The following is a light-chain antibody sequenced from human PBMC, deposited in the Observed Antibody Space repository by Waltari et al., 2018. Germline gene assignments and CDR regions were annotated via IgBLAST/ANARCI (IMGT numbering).Light chain of an antibody. CDR2: KGI. J-gene: IGLJ3*02. CDR1: SGSISSTSY. V-gene: IGLV8-61*01. Sequence: QTVVTQEPSLSVSPGGTVTLTCALSSGSISSTSYPTWYQQTPGQPPRTAWYKGISLSVGVLDRFSGSILGNTAALTIPGAQADDESDYYCSMYMGSGVWVFGGGIKLTVL. CDR3: SMYMGSGVWV.